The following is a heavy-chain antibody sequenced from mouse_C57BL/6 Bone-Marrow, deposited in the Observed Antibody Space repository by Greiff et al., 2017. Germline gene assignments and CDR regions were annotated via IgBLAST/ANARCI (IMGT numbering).Heavy chain of an antibody. CDR2: IDPSDSYT. V-gene: IGHV1-59*01. CDR1: GYTFTSYW. Sequence: VQLQQPGAELVRPGTSVKLSCKASGYTFTSYWMHWVKQRPGQGLEWIGVIDPSDSYTNYNQKFKGKATLTVDTSSSTAYMQLSSLTSGDSAVYYCARLRAMDYWGQGTSVTVSS. CDR3: ARLRAMDY. J-gene: IGHJ4*01.